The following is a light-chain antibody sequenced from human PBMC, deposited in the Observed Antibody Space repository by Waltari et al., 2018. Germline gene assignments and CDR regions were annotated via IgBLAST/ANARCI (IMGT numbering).Light chain of an antibody. V-gene: IGLV2-14*03. J-gene: IGLJ3*02. CDR3: SSQSSNNVVL. Sequence: QSALTQPASVSGSPGQSITISCTGISSDVGSYNSVSWYQAHPGQGPKVIIYDVSDRPSGVSARFSGSTSGNTASLTISALQAEDEADYYCSSQSSNNVVLFGGGTKVTVL. CDR2: DVS. CDR1: SSDVGSYNS.